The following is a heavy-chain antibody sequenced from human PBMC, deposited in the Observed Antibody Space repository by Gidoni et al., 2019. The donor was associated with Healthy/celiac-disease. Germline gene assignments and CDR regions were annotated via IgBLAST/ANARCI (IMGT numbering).Heavy chain of an antibody. Sequence: QVQLVESGGGVVQPGRSLRLSCAAAGFTVSSYGMHWVRQAPGKGLEWVAVIWYDGSNKYYADSVKGRFTISRDNSKNTLYLQMNSLRAEDTAVYYCARETGLSCSGGSCYSVGIDYWGQGTLVTVSS. CDR3: ARETGLSCSGGSCYSVGIDY. CDR1: GFTVSSYG. CDR2: IWYDGSNK. V-gene: IGHV3-33*01. J-gene: IGHJ4*02. D-gene: IGHD2-15*01.